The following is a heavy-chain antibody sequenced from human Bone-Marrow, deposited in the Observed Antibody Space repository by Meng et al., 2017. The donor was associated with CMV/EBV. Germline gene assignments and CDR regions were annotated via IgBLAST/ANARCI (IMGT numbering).Heavy chain of an antibody. CDR2: INPRAGDT. D-gene: IGHD1-20*01. V-gene: IGHV1-2*02. Sequence: SGYTFSAYCMHWVRQAPGQGLEWMGWINPRAGDTNYAQHLQGRVTMTSDTSISTVYMQLRSLRSDDTAVYYCAREGGITGSAGLAPWGQGALVTVSS. CDR3: AREGGITGSAGLAP. J-gene: IGHJ5*02. CDR1: GYTFSAYC.